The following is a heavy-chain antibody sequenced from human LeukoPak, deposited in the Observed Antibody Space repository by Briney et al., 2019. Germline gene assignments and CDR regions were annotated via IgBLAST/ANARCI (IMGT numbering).Heavy chain of an antibody. CDR1: GFTFSSYA. CDR2: IRSKAYGGTT. D-gene: IGHD3-16*02. CDR3: TRADYVWGSYREFDY. J-gene: IGHJ4*02. Sequence: GGSLRLSCAASGFTFSSYAMSWVRQAPGKGLEWVGFIRSKAYGGTTEYAASVKGRFTISRDDSKSIAYLQMNSLKTEDTAVYYCTRADYVWGSYREFDYWGQGTLVTVSS. V-gene: IGHV3-49*04.